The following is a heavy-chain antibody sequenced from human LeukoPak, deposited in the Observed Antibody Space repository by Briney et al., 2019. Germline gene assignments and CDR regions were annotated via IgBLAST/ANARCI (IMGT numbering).Heavy chain of an antibody. V-gene: IGHV1-2*02. CDR1: GXTXXXXX. CDR3: ARAEWLQTLYGMDV. D-gene: IGHD5-12*01. CDR2: INPNSGGK. J-gene: IGHJ6*02. Sequence: ASVKVSCKASGXTXXXXXXHXXXXXXGXXXXWXXXINPNSGGKNYAQKFKGRVTMTRETSISTAYMELSRLRSDDTAVYYCARAEWLQTLYGMDVWGQGTTVTVSS.